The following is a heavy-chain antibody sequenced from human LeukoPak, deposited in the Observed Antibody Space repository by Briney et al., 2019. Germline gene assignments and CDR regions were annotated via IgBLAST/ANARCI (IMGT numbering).Heavy chain of an antibody. V-gene: IGHV3-30-3*01. J-gene: IGHJ4*02. CDR3: ARGSYGPLENYFDY. D-gene: IGHD5-18*01. CDR2: ISYDGSNK. CDR1: GFTFSSHA. Sequence: PGGSLRLSCAASGFTFSSHAMHWVRQAPGKGLEWVALISYDGSNKYYADSVKGRFTISRDNSKNTLHLQMNSLRAEDTAVYYCARGSYGPLENYFDYWGQGTLVTVSS.